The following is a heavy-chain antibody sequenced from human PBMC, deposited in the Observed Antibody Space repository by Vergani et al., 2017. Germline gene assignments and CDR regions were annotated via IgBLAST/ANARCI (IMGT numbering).Heavy chain of an antibody. D-gene: IGHD2-21*01. CDR1: GFTFSSYA. Sequence: QVKLVESGGGVVQPGRSLRLSCVASGFTFSSYALHWVRQAPGKGLEWVATISYNGSNKYYADSLKGRFAISRDSSNNTVSLHMNSLIPENTAVYYFAKSSPWIATAPTSWGKGAVVIVSS. V-gene: IGHV3-30-3*02. CDR3: AKSSPWIATAPTS. CDR2: ISYNGSNK. J-gene: IGHJ5*02.